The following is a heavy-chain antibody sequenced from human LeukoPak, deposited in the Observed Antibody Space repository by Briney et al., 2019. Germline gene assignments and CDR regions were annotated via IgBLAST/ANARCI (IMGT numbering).Heavy chain of an antibody. J-gene: IGHJ4*02. CDR3: ARQKDYYDSSGYYYVEVGY. Sequence: PSETLPLTCTVSGGSISSYYWSWIRQPPGKGLEWIGYIYYSGSTNYNPSLKSRVTISVDTSKNQFSLKLSSVTAADTAVYYCARQKDYYDSSGYYYVEVGYWGQGTLVTVSS. CDR2: IYYSGST. V-gene: IGHV4-59*08. CDR1: GGSISSYY. D-gene: IGHD3-22*01.